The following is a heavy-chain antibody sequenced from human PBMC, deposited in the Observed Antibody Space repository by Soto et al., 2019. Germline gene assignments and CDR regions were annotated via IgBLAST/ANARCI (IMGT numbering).Heavy chain of an antibody. D-gene: IGHD2-15*01. CDR2: IIPIFGTA. CDR3: ARGEVAATYYYYYGMDV. Sequence: ASVKVSCKASGGTFSSYAISWVRQAPGQGLEWMGGIIPIFGTANYAQKFQGRVTITADESTSTAYMELSSLRSEDTAVYYCARGEVAATYYYYYGMDVWGQGTTVTVSS. J-gene: IGHJ6*02. CDR1: GGTFSSYA. V-gene: IGHV1-69*13.